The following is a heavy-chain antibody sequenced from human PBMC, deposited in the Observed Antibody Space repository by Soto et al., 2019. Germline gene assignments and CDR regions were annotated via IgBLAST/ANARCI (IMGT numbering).Heavy chain of an antibody. CDR1: GDTFSSYA. V-gene: IGHV1-69*13. Sequence: SVKVSCKASGDTFSSYAISWVRQAPGKGLEWMGKIIPTFGRTNYAQKFQGRLTISADDSTSTAYMELTSLESDDTAVYYCVRGLRWRDLDFWGQGTTVTVSS. J-gene: IGHJ4*02. CDR3: VRGLRWRDLDF. D-gene: IGHD2-21*01. CDR2: IIPTFGRT.